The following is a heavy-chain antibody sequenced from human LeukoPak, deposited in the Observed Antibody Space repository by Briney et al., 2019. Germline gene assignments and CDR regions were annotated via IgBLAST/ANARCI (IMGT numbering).Heavy chain of an antibody. CDR1: GGSINSVGYC. D-gene: IGHD3-9*01. J-gene: IGHJ4*02. CDR3: ARAPQDVLRYFDWYGGPFDY. V-gene: IGHV4-31*03. Sequence: SETLSLTCTVSGGSINSVGYCWSWIRQHPEKGLESIGYIYYSGSANYQPSLKSRVTISIDTSKNQFSLNLSSVTAADTAVYYCARAPQDVLRYFDWYGGPFDYWGQGTLVTVSS. CDR2: IYYSGSA.